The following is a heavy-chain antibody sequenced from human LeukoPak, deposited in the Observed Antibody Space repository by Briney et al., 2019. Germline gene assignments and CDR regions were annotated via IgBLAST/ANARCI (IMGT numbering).Heavy chain of an antibody. CDR1: GGSISSSSYY. V-gene: IGHV4-39*01. J-gene: IGHJ6*03. D-gene: IGHD2-2*01. Sequence: PSETLSLTCTVSGGSISSSSYYWGWIRQPPGKGLEWIGCIYYSGSTYYNPSLKSRVTISVDTSKNQFSLKLSSVTAADTAVYYCARRSHCSSTSCPRGHYYYYYMDVWGKGTTVTVSS. CDR2: IYYSGST. CDR3: ARRSHCSSTSCPRGHYYYYYMDV.